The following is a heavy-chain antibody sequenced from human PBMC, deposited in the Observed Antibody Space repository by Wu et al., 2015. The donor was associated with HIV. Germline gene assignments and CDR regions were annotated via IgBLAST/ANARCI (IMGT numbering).Heavy chain of an antibody. CDR3: ARDRGTPIAASDTPYYYYYGMDV. D-gene: IGHD6-13*01. Sequence: QVQLXQSGAEVKKPGSSVRVSCKASGGTFSSYAISWVRQAPGQGLEWMGRIIPIFGTANYAQIFQGRVTITADESTSTAYMELSSLRSEDTAVYFCARDRGTPIAASDTPYYYYYGMDVWGQGTTVTVSS. V-gene: IGHV1-69*13. CDR2: IIPIFGTA. CDR1: GGTFSSYA. J-gene: IGHJ6*02.